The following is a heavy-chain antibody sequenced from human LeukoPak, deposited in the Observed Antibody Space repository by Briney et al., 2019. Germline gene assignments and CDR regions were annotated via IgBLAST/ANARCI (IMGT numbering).Heavy chain of an antibody. V-gene: IGHV3-23*01. CDR1: GFTFSGFA. D-gene: IGHD1/OR15-1a*01. CDR2: VSESGGST. J-gene: IGHJ4*02. CDR3: AKSHSVEQRGYFDY. Sequence: PGGSLRLSCAASGFTFSGFAMTWVRQAPGKGLEWVATVSESGGSTYYADAVKGRFTISRDNSKDALYAQMSSLRAEDAAVYYCAKSHSVEQRGYFDYWGQGTLVTVSS.